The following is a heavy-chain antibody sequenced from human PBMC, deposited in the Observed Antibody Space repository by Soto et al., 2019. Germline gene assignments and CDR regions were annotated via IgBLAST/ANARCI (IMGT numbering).Heavy chain of an antibody. J-gene: IGHJ1*01. V-gene: IGHV3-30*19. CDR2: TSYDGSDK. Sequence: QVQLVESGGGVVQPGTSLRVSCVGSGFTFRSYVIHWVRQAPGKGLEWVALTSYDGSDKYYDDSVRGRFTISRDNSRNTVELQMDSLRLEDTGLYYCARGGTTGGLDVWGQRTLVFVSS. CDR1: GFTFRSYV. CDR3: ARGGTTGGLDV. D-gene: IGHD3-16*01.